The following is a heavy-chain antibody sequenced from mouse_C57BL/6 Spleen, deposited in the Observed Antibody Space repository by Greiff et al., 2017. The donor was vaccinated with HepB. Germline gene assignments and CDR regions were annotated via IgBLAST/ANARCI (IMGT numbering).Heavy chain of an antibody. CDR3: ARDRNFDY. CDR2: ISSGSSTI. CDR1: GFTFSDYG. Sequence: EVQLQESGGGLVKPGGSLKLSCAASGFTFSDYGMHWVRQAPEKGLEWVAYISSGSSTIYYADTVKGRFTISRDNAKNTLFLQMTSLRSEDTAMYYCARDRNFDYWGQGTTLTVSS. V-gene: IGHV5-17*01. D-gene: IGHD2-14*01. J-gene: IGHJ2*01.